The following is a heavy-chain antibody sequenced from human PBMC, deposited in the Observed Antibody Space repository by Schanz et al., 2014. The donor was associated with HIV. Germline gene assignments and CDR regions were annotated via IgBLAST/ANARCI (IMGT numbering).Heavy chain of an antibody. V-gene: IGHV3-9*01. CDR3: AKALGGSPEDY. D-gene: IGHD1-26*01. Sequence: EVQLVESGGGLVQPGRSLRLSCATSGFFLDDYAMHWVRQAPGKGLEWVSGISWNSGSIGYADSVKGRFAISRDNSKNTLYLQMNSLRAEDTAVYFCAKALGGSPEDYWGQGTLVTVSS. J-gene: IGHJ4*02. CDR1: GFFLDDYA. CDR2: ISWNSGSI.